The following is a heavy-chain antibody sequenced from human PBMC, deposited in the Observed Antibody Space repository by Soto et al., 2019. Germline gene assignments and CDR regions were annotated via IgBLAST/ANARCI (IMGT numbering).Heavy chain of an antibody. CDR3: ARGRIVLVPAAQGWFDP. J-gene: IGHJ5*02. Sequence: SVKVSCKASGFTFTSSAVQWVRQASGQRLEWIGWIVVGSGNTNYAQKFQERVTITRDTSISTAYMELSRLRSDDTAVYYCARGRIVLVPAAQGWFDPWGQGTLVTVSS. D-gene: IGHD2-2*01. CDR2: IVVGSGNT. CDR1: GFTFTSSA. V-gene: IGHV1-58*01.